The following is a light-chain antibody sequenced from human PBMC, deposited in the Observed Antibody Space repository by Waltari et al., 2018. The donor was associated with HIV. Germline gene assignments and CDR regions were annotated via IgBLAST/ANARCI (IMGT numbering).Light chain of an antibody. Sequence: EIVLTQSPVSLSLSPGARATLSCRASQSVSSNLAWYQQKPGQAPSLLLYGASTRATGIPARFSGSGSGTEFTLTIDSLQPDDFTLYYCQQYNNWPRTFGQGTKVEI. J-gene: IGKJ1*01. CDR3: QQYNNWPRT. CDR2: GAS. V-gene: IGKV3-15*01. CDR1: QSVSSN.